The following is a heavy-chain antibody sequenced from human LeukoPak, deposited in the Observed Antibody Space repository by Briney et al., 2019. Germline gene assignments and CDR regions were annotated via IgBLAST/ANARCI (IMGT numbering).Heavy chain of an antibody. CDR2: IRYDGSNK. Sequence: GGSLRLSCAASGFTFSSYGMHWVRQAPGKGLEWVAFIRYDGSNKYYADSVKGRFTISRDNSKNTLYLQMNSLKTEDTALYYCARQMATILDGILDYWGQGTLVTVSS. CDR3: ARQMATILDGILDY. D-gene: IGHD5-24*01. V-gene: IGHV3-30*02. CDR1: GFTFSSYG. J-gene: IGHJ4*02.